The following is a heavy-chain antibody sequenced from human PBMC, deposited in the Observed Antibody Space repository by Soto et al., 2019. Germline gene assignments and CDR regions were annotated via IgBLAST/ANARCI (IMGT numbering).Heavy chain of an antibody. V-gene: IGHV4-31*03. Sequence: QVQLQESGPGLVKPLQTLSLTCTVSGAAISSGGYYWSWIRQHAGKGPEWIGYIYYSGRTYYNTAIKSRVTFTVDTSKNQFSLKVTSVTAAATAVYYCARDRMEARHDAFDVWGQGTRVTVSS. CDR1: GAAISSGGYY. D-gene: IGHD6-6*01. CDR2: IYYSGRT. J-gene: IGHJ3*01. CDR3: ARDRMEARHDAFDV.